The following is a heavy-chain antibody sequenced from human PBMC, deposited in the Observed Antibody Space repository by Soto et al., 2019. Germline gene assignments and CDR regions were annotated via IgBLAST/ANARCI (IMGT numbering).Heavy chain of an antibody. V-gene: IGHV2-5*02. CDR1: GFSLSTSGVG. Sequence: QSTLKESGPTLVTPTQTLTLTCTFSGFSLSTSGVGVGWIRQPPGKALEWLALIYWDDDKPYSPSLKTRLAITKDSSKNQVVLTMTDMDPVDTATYFCAHRQSYRLFDYWGQGTLVTVSS. CDR2: IYWDDDK. D-gene: IGHD3-10*01. CDR3: AHRQSYRLFDY. J-gene: IGHJ4*02.